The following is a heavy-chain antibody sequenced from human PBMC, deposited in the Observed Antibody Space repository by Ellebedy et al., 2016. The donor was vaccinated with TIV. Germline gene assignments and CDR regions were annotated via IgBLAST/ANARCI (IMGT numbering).Heavy chain of an antibody. Sequence: AASVKVSCKASGGTFSSYAISWVRQAPGQGLEWMGRIIPILGIANYAQKFQGRVTITADKSTSTAYMELSSLRSEDTAVYYCARDYRLGDFWSGYYVDAFDIWGQGTMVTV. J-gene: IGHJ3*02. D-gene: IGHD3-3*01. CDR1: GGTFSSYA. CDR2: IIPILGIA. CDR3: ARDYRLGDFWSGYYVDAFDI. V-gene: IGHV1-69*04.